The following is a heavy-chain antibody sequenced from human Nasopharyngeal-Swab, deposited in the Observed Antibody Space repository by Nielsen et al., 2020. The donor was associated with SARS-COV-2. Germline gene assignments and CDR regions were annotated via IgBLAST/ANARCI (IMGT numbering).Heavy chain of an antibody. D-gene: IGHD5-24*01. V-gene: IGHV1-69*13. CDR1: GGTFSSYA. CDR3: ASRGGRWLQPVGYGMDV. Sequence: AVQVSCKASGGTFSSYAISWVRQPPGQGLEWMGGIIPIFGTANYAQKFQGRVTITADESTSTAYMELSSLRSEDTAVYYCASRGGRWLQPVGYGMDVWGQGTTVTVSS. CDR2: IIPIFGTA. J-gene: IGHJ6*02.